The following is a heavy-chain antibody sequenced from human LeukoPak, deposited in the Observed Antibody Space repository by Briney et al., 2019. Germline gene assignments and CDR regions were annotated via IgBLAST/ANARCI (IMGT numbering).Heavy chain of an antibody. CDR2: IYYSGST. Sequence: SETLSLTCTVSGGAISSTNYNWGWIRQPPGKGLEWMGSIYYSGSTYYNPSLKSRVTIPVDTSKNQFSLKLSSVTAADTAVYYCARSSEGRYYYDSSGYSYYYYYMDVWGKGTTVTISS. CDR1: GGAISSTNYN. J-gene: IGHJ6*03. CDR3: ARSSEGRYYYDSSGYSYYYYYMDV. D-gene: IGHD3-22*01. V-gene: IGHV4-39*07.